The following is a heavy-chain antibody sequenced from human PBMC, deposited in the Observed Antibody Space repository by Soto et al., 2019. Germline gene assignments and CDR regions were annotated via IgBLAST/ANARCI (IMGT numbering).Heavy chain of an antibody. D-gene: IGHD3-16*02. J-gene: IGHJ4*02. CDR1: GGSISDYQ. CDR2: IYYSGRT. CDR3: ARMRGLGEISPHFDY. Sequence: QVQLRESGPGLVKPSETLSLTCTVSGGSISDYQWNWIRQSPGKGLEWIGYIYYSGRTNYNPSLKSRLTISLDTSTKQCSLSLRSVTAADTAVYYCARMRGLGEISPHFDYWGQGTLVTVSS. V-gene: IGHV4-59*01.